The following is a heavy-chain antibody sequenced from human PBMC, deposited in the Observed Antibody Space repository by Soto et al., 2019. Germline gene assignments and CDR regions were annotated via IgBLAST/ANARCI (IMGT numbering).Heavy chain of an antibody. Sequence: EVQLVESGGGLVQPGGSLRLSCAASGFTFSSYAMHWVRQAPGKGLEYVSAINSNGGSTYYANSVKGRFIISRDNSKNTLYLQMGSLRAEDRAVYYCARGLAYFDYGGQGTLVTVSS. J-gene: IGHJ4*02. CDR1: GFTFSSYA. V-gene: IGHV3-64*01. CDR3: ARGLAYFDY. CDR2: INSNGGST.